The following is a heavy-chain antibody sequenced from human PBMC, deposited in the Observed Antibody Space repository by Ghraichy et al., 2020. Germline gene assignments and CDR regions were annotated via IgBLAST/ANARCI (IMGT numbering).Heavy chain of an antibody. CDR3: ARQGGIEHRTCGGDCSYY. CDR1: GGSISSSSYY. V-gene: IGHV4-39*07. J-gene: IGHJ4*02. Sequence: SETLSLTCTVSGGSISSSSYYWGWIRQPPGKGLEWIGSIYYSGSTYYNPSLKSRVTISVDTSKNQFSLKLSSVTAADTAVYYCARQGGIEHRTCGGDCSYYWGQGTLVTVSS. D-gene: IGHD2-21*02. CDR2: IYYSGST.